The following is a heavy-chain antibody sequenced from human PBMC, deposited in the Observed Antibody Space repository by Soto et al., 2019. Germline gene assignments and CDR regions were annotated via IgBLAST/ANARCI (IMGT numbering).Heavy chain of an antibody. D-gene: IGHD5-12*01. V-gene: IGHV4-31*03. CDR1: GGSISSGGYY. Sequence: SETLSLTCTVSGGSISSGGYYWSWIRQHPGKGLEWIGYIYYSGSTYYNPSLKSRVTISRDTSKNQFSLKLSSVTAADTAVYYCARVGYTNPYYFDYWGQGTLVTVSS. CDR3: ARVGYTNPYYFDY. J-gene: IGHJ4*02. CDR2: IYYSGST.